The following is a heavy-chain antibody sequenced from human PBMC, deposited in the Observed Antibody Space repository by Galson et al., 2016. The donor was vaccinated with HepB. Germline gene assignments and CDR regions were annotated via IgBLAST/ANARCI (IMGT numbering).Heavy chain of an antibody. Sequence: SLRLSCATSGFTFSNYAMSWVRQAPGKGLEWVSSIRGSGYNTYSADSVKGRFPISRDDAKHSLYLQMHSLRAEDTAVYYCAREPVRLDDLLTGPPKNPDYWGQGTLVTVSS. CDR2: IRGSGYNT. V-gene: IGHV3-23*01. J-gene: IGHJ4*02. CDR3: AREPVRLDDLLTGPPKNPDY. D-gene: IGHD3-9*01. CDR1: GFTFSNYA.